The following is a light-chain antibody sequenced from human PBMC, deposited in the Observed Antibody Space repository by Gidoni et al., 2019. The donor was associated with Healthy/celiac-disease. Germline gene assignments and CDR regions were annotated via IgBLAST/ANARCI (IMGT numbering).Light chain of an antibody. Sequence: DIVMTQSPDSLAVSLGERATINCKSSQSVLYSSNNKNYLAWYQQKPGQPPKLLIYWASTRESGVPDRFSGSGSVTDFTLTISSLQAEDVAVYYCQQYYSTPPLPFGGGTKVEIK. V-gene: IGKV4-1*01. J-gene: IGKJ4*01. CDR3: QQYYSTPPLP. CDR2: WAS. CDR1: QSVLYSSNNKNY.